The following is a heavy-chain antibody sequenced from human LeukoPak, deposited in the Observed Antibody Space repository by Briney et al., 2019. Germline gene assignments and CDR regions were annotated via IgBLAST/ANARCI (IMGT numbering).Heavy chain of an antibody. CDR3: AKASDILTGYSFKWFDP. CDR1: GFTFSSYA. J-gene: IGHJ5*02. Sequence: GGSLRLPCAASGFTFSSYAMSWVRQAPGKGLEWVSAISGSGGSTYYADSVKGRFTISRDNSKNTLYLQMNSLRAEDTAVYYCAKASDILTGYSFKWFDPWGQGTLVTVSS. V-gene: IGHV3-23*01. CDR2: ISGSGGST. D-gene: IGHD3-9*01.